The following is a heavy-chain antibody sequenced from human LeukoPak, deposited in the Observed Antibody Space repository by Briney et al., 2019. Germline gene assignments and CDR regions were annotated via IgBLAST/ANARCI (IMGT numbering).Heavy chain of an antibody. D-gene: IGHD2-2*01. Sequence: ASVKVSCKASGYTFTGYYMHWVRQAPGQGLEWMGWVNPNSGGTNYAQKFQGWVTMTRDTSISTAYMELSRLRSDDTAVYYCARSANPIVVVPAAEEYNWFDPWGQGTLVTVSS. CDR3: ARSANPIVVVPAAEEYNWFDP. V-gene: IGHV1-2*04. CDR2: VNPNSGGT. CDR1: GYTFTGYY. J-gene: IGHJ5*02.